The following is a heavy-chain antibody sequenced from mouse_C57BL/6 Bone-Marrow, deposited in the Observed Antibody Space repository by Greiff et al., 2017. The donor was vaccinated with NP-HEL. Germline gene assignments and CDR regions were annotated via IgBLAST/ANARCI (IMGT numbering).Heavy chain of an antibody. Sequence: VKLMESGAELARPGASVKLSCKASGYTFTSYGIGWVKQRTGQGLEWIGEIYPRSGNTYYNEKFKGKATLTSDKSSTPAYMELRSLTSEDSAVYFCARIPAYYGSSYVYWYFDVWGTGTTVTVSS. D-gene: IGHD1-1*01. J-gene: IGHJ1*03. CDR3: ARIPAYYGSSYVYWYFDV. CDR2: IYPRSGNT. CDR1: GYTFTSYG. V-gene: IGHV1-81*01.